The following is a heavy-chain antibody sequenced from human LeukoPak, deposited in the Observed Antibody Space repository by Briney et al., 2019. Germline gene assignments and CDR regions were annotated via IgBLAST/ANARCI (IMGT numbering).Heavy chain of an antibody. CDR1: GGSISSSSYY. J-gene: IGHJ6*03. CDR2: IYYSGST. Sequence: SEALSLTCTVSGGSISSSSYYWDWIRQPPGKGLEWIGSIYYSGSTYYNTSLKSRVTISVDTSKNQFSLKLSSVTAADTAVYYCARVVRYSSSWGPNYYYYYYMDVWGKGTTVTVSS. V-gene: IGHV4-39*07. D-gene: IGHD6-13*01. CDR3: ARVVRYSSSWGPNYYYYYYMDV.